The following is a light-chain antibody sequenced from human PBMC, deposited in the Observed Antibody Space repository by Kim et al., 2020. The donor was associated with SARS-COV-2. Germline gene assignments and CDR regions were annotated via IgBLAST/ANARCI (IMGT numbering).Light chain of an antibody. V-gene: IGKV1-39*01. J-gene: IGKJ3*01. CDR1: QSISSH. CDR3: QQSYITPFT. Sequence: DIQMTQSPSSLSASVGDRVTITCRTTQSISSHLNWYHQKPGRAPKLLIYAASTLQGGVPSRFSGSGSETDFTLTISSLQPEDFATYFCQQSYITPFTFGPGTKVDIK. CDR2: AAS.